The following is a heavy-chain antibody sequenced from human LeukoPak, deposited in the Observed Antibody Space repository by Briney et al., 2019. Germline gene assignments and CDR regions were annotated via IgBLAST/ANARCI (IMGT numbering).Heavy chain of an antibody. J-gene: IGHJ4*02. CDR2: ISGSGGST. CDR3: AKVARVVETAILYFDY. V-gene: IGHV3-23*01. Sequence: GASLRLSCAASGFTFSSYAMSWVRQAPGKGLEWVSAISGSGGSTYYADSVKGRFTISRDNSKNTLYLQMNSLRAEDTAVYYCAKVARVVETAILYFDYWGQGTLVTVSP. D-gene: IGHD2-21*02. CDR1: GFTFSSYA.